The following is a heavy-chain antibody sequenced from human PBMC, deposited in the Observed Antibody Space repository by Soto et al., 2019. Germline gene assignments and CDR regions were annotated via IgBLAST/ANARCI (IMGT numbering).Heavy chain of an antibody. V-gene: IGHV3-11*01. Sequence: GGSLRLSCAASGFTFSDYYMSWIRQAPGKGLEWVSYISSSGSTIYYADSVKGRFTISRDNAKNSLYLQMNSLRAEDTAVYYCARDERPGRFLEWLLYYYYGMDVWGQGTTVTVSS. CDR1: GFTFSDYY. J-gene: IGHJ6*02. D-gene: IGHD3-3*01. CDR3: ARDERPGRFLEWLLYYYYGMDV. CDR2: ISSSGSTI.